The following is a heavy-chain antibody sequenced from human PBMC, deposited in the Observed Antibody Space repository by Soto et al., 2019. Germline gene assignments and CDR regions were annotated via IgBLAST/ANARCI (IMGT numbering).Heavy chain of an antibody. CDR1: VDSISRSVRG. Sequence: LQNPLLTSPISVDSISRSVRGSHSISPSPTPGLDWLGRTYYSSKWYNDYAESVKSRITINPDTSKNQFSLHLNSVTPEDTAVYYCTRGWLQTGFHYWGQGTLVTVSS. J-gene: IGHJ4*02. CDR3: TRGWLQTGFHY. D-gene: IGHD5-12*01. CDR2: TYYSSKWYN. V-gene: IGHV6-1*01.